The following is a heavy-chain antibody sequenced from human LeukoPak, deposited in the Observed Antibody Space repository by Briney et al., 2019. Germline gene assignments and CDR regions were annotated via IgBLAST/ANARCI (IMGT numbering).Heavy chain of an antibody. V-gene: IGHV3-21*01. CDR1: GFTFTSYG. CDR2: ISSSGGYI. J-gene: IGHJ4*02. CDR3: AREVQGFDY. Sequence: SGGSLRLSCAASGFTFTSYGMSWVRQAPGKGLEWVSTISSSGGYIYYADSVKGRFTISRDNAKNSLYLQMNSLRAEDTAVYYCAREVQGFDYWGQGTLVTVSS. D-gene: IGHD3-10*01.